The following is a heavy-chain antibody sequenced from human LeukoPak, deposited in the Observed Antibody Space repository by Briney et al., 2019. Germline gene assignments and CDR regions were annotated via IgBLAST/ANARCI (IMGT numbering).Heavy chain of an antibody. Sequence: SETLSLTCTVSGGSISSYYWSWIRQPPGKGLEWIGYIYYSGSTNYNPSLKSRVTISVDTSKNQFSLKLSSVTAADTAVYYCARLDGSGSYFTLDYWGQGTLVTVSS. CDR2: IYYSGST. V-gene: IGHV4-59*08. J-gene: IGHJ4*02. CDR1: GGSISSYY. CDR3: ARLDGSGSYFTLDY. D-gene: IGHD3-10*01.